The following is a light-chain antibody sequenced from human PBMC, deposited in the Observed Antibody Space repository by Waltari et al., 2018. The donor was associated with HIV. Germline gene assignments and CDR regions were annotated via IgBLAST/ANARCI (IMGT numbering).Light chain of an antibody. CDR2: WAS. CDR3: QQYYSTPPWT. J-gene: IGKJ1*01. V-gene: IGKV4-1*01. CDR1: QNILYKSDNKNY. Sequence: DIVMTQSPDSLAVSLGERATINCKSSQNILYKSDNKNYLAWYQQKPGQPPKLLISWASAQESGVPDRFSGSGSGTDFTLTISSLQAEDVAVYYCQQYYSTPPWTFGQGTKVEIK.